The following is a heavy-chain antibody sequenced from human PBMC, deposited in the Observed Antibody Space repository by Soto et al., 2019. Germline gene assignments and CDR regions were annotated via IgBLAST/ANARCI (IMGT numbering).Heavy chain of an antibody. CDR3: ARKDKSGYFNWFDP. V-gene: IGHV5-51*01. CDR2: IFPSDSDT. D-gene: IGHD3-22*01. J-gene: IGHJ5*02. CDR1: GYRFTSYW. Sequence: GGSLKISCRTSGYRFTSYWIAWVRQMPGKGLEWMGIIFPSDSDTRYSPSFQGQVTISADRSTSTVFLQWASLKASDTAVYFCARKDKSGYFNWFDPWGQGTLVTVSS.